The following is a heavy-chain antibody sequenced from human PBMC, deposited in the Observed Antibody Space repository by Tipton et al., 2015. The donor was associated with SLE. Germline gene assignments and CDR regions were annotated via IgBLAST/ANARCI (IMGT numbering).Heavy chain of an antibody. Sequence: GLVKPSETLSLTCTISGGSVSSGSYYWSWIRQPPGKGLEWIGYIHYTGSANYNPSLKSRVTISVDTSKNQFSLRVRSVTAADTAVYYCARHAGLYNWFDPWGQGTLVTVSS. CDR3: ARHAGLYNWFDP. V-gene: IGHV4-61*01. CDR1: GGSVSSGSYY. CDR2: IHYTGSA. J-gene: IGHJ5*02.